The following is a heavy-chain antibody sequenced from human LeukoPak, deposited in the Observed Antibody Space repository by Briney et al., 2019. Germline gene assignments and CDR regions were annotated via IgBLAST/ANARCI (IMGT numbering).Heavy chain of an antibody. CDR3: ARKFDCSSTSCEGA. CDR1: GFTFSSYS. D-gene: IGHD2-2*01. CDR2: ISSSSSTI. J-gene: IGHJ5*02. Sequence: GGSLRLSCAASGFTFSSYSMNWVRQAPGKGLEWVSYISSSSSTIYYADSVKGRFTISRDNAKNSLYLQMNSLRAEDTAVYYCARKFDCSSTSCEGAWGQGTLVTVSS. V-gene: IGHV3-48*01.